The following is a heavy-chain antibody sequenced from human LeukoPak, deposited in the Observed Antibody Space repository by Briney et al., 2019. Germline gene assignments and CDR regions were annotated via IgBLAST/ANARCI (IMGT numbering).Heavy chain of an antibody. CDR3: ARDRGSRSNSPYYFDY. D-gene: IGHD4-11*01. J-gene: IGHJ4*02. CDR2: ITSSGDGV. V-gene: IGHV3-48*03. Sequence: GGSLRLSCAASGVTFRIYELHWVRQAPGKGQEWVSYITSSGDGVYYAHSVRGRFTISRDNAKNSLYLEMNSLRAEDTAVYYCARDRGSRSNSPYYFDYWGQGALVTVSS. CDR1: GVTFRIYE.